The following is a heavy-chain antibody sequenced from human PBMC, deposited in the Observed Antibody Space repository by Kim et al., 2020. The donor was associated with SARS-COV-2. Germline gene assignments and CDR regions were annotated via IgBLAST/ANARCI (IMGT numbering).Heavy chain of an antibody. J-gene: IGHJ4*02. Sequence: LTRRVTISVDTSKNQFSLKLSSVTAADTAVYYCARRGDHIAVAGNGYFDYWGQGTLVTVSS. V-gene: IGHV4-34*01. D-gene: IGHD6-19*01. CDR3: ARRGDHIAVAGNGYFDY.